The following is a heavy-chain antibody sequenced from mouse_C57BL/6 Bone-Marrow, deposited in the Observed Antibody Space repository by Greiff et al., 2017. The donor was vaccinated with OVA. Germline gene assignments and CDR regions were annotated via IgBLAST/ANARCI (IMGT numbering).Heavy chain of an antibody. CDR1: GYAITSGYY. CDR2: ISYDGSN. V-gene: IGHV3-6*01. Sequence: EVQLQESGPGLVKPSQSLSLTCSVTGYAITSGYYWNWIRQFPGNKLEWMGYISYDGSNNYNPSLKNRISITRDTSKNQLFLKLNSVTTEDTATYYCARGVYYGRGDMDYWGQGTSVTVSS. J-gene: IGHJ4*01. D-gene: IGHD1-1*01. CDR3: ARGVYYGRGDMDY.